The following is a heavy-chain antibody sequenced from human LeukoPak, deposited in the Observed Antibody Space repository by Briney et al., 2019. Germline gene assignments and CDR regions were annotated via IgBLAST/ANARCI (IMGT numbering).Heavy chain of an antibody. CDR1: GGAISSYY. J-gene: IGHJ3*02. CDR2: IYTSGST. D-gene: IGHD4-17*01. CDR3: ARSTVTPGAFDI. Sequence: KPSETLSLTCAVSGGAISSYYWSWIQQPAGKGLEWIGRIYTSGSTNYNPSLKSRVTISVDTSKNQFSLKLSSVTAADTAVYYCARSTVTPGAFDIWGQGTMVIVSS. V-gene: IGHV4-4*07.